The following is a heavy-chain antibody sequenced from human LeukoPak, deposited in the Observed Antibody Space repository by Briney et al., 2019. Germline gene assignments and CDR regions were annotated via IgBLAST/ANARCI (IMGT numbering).Heavy chain of an antibody. D-gene: IGHD2-2*03. J-gene: IGHJ6*03. CDR3: ARVDIVVVPAAMSGAYYYYYYMDV. V-gene: IGHV6-1*01. CDR2: TYYRSKWYN. Sequence: SQTLSLTCAISGDSVSSNSAAWTWIRQSPSRGLEWLGRTYYRSKWYNDYAVSVKSRITINPDTSKNQFSLQLNSVTPEDTAVYYCARVDIVVVPAAMSGAYYYYYYMDVWGKGTTVTVSS. CDR1: GDSVSSNSAA.